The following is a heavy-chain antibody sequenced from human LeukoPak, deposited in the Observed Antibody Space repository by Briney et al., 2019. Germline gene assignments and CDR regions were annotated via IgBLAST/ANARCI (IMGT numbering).Heavy chain of an antibody. V-gene: IGHV3-23*01. D-gene: IGHD1-26*01. J-gene: IGHJ4*02. CDR3: ARRGELTPPYYSDY. CDR2: ISGSGGST. Sequence: PGGSLRLSCAASGFTFSSYAMSWVRQAPGKGLEWVSAISGSGGSTYYADSVKGRFTISRDNSKNTLYLQMSSLRAEDTAVYYCARRGELTPPYYSDYWGQGTLVTVSS. CDR1: GFTFSSYA.